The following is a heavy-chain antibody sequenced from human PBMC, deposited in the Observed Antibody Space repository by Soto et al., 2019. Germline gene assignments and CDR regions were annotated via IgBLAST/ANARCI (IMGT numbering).Heavy chain of an antibody. CDR2: ISSSGSTI. CDR3: ASSTTYYYDSSGYLTANYYYYGMDV. V-gene: IGHV3-11*04. CDR1: GFTFSDYY. Sequence: GGSLRLSCAASGFTFSDYYMSWIRQAPGKGLEWVSYISSSGSTIYYADSVKGRFTISRDNAKNSLYLQMNSLRAEDTAVYYCASSTTYYYDSSGYLTANYYYYGMDVWGQGTTVTVSS. D-gene: IGHD3-22*01. J-gene: IGHJ6*02.